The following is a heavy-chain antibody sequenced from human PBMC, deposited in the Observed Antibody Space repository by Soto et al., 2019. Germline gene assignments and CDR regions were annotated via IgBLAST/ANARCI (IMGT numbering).Heavy chain of an antibody. CDR2: IYYSGST. CDR1: GGSISSGGYY. CDR3: AAQMTTVRYYFDY. J-gene: IGHJ4*02. D-gene: IGHD4-4*01. Sequence: LSLTCTVSGGSISSGGYYWSWIRQHPGKGLEWIGYIYYSGSTYYNPSLKSRVTISVDTSKNQFSLKLSSVTAADTAVYYCAAQMTTVRYYFDYWGQGTVVTVSS. V-gene: IGHV4-31*03.